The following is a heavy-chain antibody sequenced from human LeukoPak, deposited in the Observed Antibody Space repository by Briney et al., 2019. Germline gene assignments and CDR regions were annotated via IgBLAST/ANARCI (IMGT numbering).Heavy chain of an antibody. V-gene: IGHV3-30-3*01. J-gene: IGHJ6*02. CDR1: GFTFSSYA. CDR3: ARVPRPKDGMDV. Sequence: GGSLRLSCAASGFTFSSYAMHWVREAPGKGLEWVAVISYDGSNKYYADSVKGRFTISRDNSKNTLYLQMNSLRAEDTAVYYCARVPRPKDGMDVWGQGTTVTVSS. CDR2: ISYDGSNK.